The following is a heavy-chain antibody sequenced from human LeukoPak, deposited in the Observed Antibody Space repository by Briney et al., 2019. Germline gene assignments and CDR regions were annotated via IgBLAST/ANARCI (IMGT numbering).Heavy chain of an antibody. CDR1: GGSISSYY. Sequence: SETLSLTCTVSGGSISSYYWSWIRQPPGKGLEWIGYIYYSGSTNYNPSLKSRVTISVDTSKNQFSLKLSSVTAADTAVYYCAREANNPTTGYSSGWYDYWGQGTLVTVSS. J-gene: IGHJ4*02. V-gene: IGHV4-59*01. CDR2: IYYSGST. D-gene: IGHD6-19*01. CDR3: AREANNPTTGYSSGWYDY.